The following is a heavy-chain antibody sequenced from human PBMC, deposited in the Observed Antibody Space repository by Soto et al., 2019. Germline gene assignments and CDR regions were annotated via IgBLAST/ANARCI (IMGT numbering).Heavy chain of an antibody. CDR2: IYPGDSDT. Sequence: GESLKISCQGSGYSFSSYWIAWVRQMPGKGLEWMGIIYPGDSDTRYSPSFQGQVTISADKSISTAYLQWSSLKASDSAMYYCARHISMHGMDVWGQGTTVTVSS. CDR3: ARHISMHGMDV. D-gene: IGHD3-10*01. CDR1: GYSFSSYW. J-gene: IGHJ6*02. V-gene: IGHV5-51*01.